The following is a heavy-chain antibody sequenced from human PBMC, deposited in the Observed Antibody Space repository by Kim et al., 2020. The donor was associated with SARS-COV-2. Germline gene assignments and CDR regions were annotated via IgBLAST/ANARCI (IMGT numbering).Heavy chain of an antibody. D-gene: IGHD3-10*01. J-gene: IGHJ4*02. CDR1: GGSISSGGYY. CDR3: ARDTPYYYGSGSYIDY. CDR2: IYYSGST. V-gene: IGHV4-31*03. Sequence: SETLSLTCTVSGGSISSGGYYWSWIRQHPGKGLEWIGYIYYSGSTYYNPSLKSRVTISVDTSKNQFSLKLSSVTAADTAVYYCARDTPYYYGSGSYIDYWGQGTLVTVSS.